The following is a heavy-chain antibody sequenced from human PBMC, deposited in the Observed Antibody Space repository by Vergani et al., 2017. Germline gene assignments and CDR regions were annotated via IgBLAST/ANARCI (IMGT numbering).Heavy chain of an antibody. CDR3: ARATNSGSYYYYYGMDV. Sequence: QVQLVQSGAAVKKPGSSVKVSCKASGGTFSSYAISWVRQAPGQGLEWMGGIIPIFGTANYAQKFQGRVTITADKSTSTAYMELSSLRSEDTAGYYCARATNSGSYYYYYGMDVWGQGTTVTVSS. CDR2: IIPIFGTA. J-gene: IGHJ6*02. D-gene: IGHD1-26*01. V-gene: IGHV1-69*06. CDR1: GGTFSSYA.